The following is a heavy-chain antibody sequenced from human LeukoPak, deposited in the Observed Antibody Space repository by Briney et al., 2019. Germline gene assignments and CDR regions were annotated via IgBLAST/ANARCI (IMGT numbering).Heavy chain of an antibody. Sequence: AASVKVSCKASGYTSDRFGISWVRQAPGQGLEWLGWINPYNGKTIFGEKFQGRVTMTTDTSTSTVYMELTSLRSDDTAVYFCARDTPQHLKRFDYWGQGTLVTASS. CDR2: INPYNGKT. V-gene: IGHV1-18*01. J-gene: IGHJ4*02. CDR3: ARDTPQHLKRFDY. CDR1: GYTSDRFG.